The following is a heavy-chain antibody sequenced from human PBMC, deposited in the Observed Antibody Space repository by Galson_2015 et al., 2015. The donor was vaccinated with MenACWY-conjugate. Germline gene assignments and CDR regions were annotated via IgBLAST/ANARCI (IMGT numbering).Heavy chain of an antibody. CDR3: ASNYTRGYARGHLDF. V-gene: IGHV1-3*01. D-gene: IGHD1-7*01. Sequence: SVKVSCKASGYTSGYTFTLQFIHCVRQVPGQSLEWMGRLNPGSGDTKYSQMFQGRVTITRDTSASKAYMHLSGLRTEYTAMYYCASNYTRGYARGHLDFWGQGTLVTVSS. J-gene: IGHJ4*02. CDR2: LNPGSGDT. CDR1: GYTSGYTFTLQF.